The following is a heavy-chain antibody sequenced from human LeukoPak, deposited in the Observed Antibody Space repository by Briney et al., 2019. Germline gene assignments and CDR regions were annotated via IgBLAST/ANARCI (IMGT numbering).Heavy chain of an antibody. CDR3: ARASGDHRLDY. CDR1: GGSVSSTVYY. CDR2: IPNSGST. V-gene: IGHV4-61*08. Sequence: SSETLSLTCTVSGGSVSSTVYYWSWIRQPPGKGLEWIGYIPNSGSTNYKSSLKSRVTISADTSKNQFSLKLSSVTAADTAVYYCARASGDHRLDYWGQGTLVTVSS. D-gene: IGHD3-10*01. J-gene: IGHJ4*02.